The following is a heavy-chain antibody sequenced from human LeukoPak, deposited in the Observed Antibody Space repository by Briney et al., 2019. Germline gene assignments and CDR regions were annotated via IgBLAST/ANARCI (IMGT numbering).Heavy chain of an antibody. D-gene: IGHD1-14*01. J-gene: IGHJ4*02. V-gene: IGHV4-4*07. CDR1: GVSISSYY. Sequence: SETLSLTCTVSGVSISSYYWSWIRQTAGNRLEYIGRMYRGNNVNNNPSLRGRVSVSIDRYKNHFTLRLTSVTVADTAVYFCARMSDHQFQDWGQGILVTVSS. CDR2: MYRGNNV. CDR3: ARMSDHQFQD.